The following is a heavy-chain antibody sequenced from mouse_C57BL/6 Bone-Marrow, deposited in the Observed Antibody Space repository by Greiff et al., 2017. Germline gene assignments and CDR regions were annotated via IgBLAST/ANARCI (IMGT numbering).Heavy chain of an antibody. CDR2: IYPRSGNT. CDR3: ASGAYYNGYYAMDY. CDR1: GYTFTSYG. J-gene: IGHJ4*01. D-gene: IGHD2-12*01. Sequence: VQLQQSGAELARPGASVKLSCKASGYTFTSYGISWVKQRTGQGLEWIGEIYPRSGNTYYNEKFQGKATLTADKSSSTAYMELRSLTSEDSAVYYCASGAYYNGYYAMDYWGQGTSVTVSS. V-gene: IGHV1-81*01.